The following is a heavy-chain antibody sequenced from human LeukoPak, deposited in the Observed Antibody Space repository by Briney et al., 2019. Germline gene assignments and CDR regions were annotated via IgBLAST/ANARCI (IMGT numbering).Heavy chain of an antibody. J-gene: IGHJ4*02. CDR3: ARRIDLAGSTFDY. Sequence: PSETLSLTCTVSGGSISSRSHYWCWIRQPPGKGLEWLGSIYYSGSTSYNPSLKRRVTISVDTSKNQFSLKLSAVTAADTAVYYRARRIDLAGSTFDYWGQGALVTVSS. CDR1: GGSISSRSHY. V-gene: IGHV4-39*01. CDR2: IYYSGST. D-gene: IGHD3-9*01.